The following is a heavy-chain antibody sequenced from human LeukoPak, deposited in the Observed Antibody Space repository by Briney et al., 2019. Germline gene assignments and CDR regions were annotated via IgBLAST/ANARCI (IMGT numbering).Heavy chain of an antibody. J-gene: IGHJ6*04. V-gene: IGHV4-31*03. Sequence: PSETLSLTCSVSDGSVSSADFYWSWIRQHPGKGLEWIGHIHYSGRTYYNPSLKSRVAISLDTSKNQSSLKLGSVTAADTAVYYCARDRYSGYDWDFYYYGMDVWGKGTTVTVSS. CDR3: ARDRYSGYDWDFYYYGMDV. D-gene: IGHD5-12*01. CDR1: DGSVSSADFY. CDR2: IHYSGRT.